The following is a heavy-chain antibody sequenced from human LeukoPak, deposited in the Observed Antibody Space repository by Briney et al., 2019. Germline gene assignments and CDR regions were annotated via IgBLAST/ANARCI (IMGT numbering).Heavy chain of an antibody. CDR1: GGSISSSNW. CDR2: IYHSGST. D-gene: IGHD6-13*01. V-gene: IGHV4-4*02. Sequence: PSGTLSLTCAVSGGSISSSNWWSWVRQPPGKGLEWIGEIYHSGSTNYNPSLKSRVTISVDTSKNQFSLKLSSVTAADTAVYYCARAYQLVPYYFDSWGQGTLVTVSS. CDR3: ARAYQLVPYYFDS. J-gene: IGHJ4*02.